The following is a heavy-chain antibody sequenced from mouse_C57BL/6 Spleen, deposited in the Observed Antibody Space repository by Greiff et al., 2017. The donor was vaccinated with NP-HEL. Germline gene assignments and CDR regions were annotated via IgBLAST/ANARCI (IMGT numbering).Heavy chain of an antibody. CDR2: IDPSDSYT. D-gene: IGHD2-5*01. CDR1: GYTFTSYW. CDR3: ASGDYSNFAY. Sequence: VQLQQPGAELVMPGASVKLSCKASGYTFTSYWMHWVKQRPGQGLEWIGEIDPSDSYTNYNQKFKGKSTLTVDKSSSTAYMQLSSLTSEDSAVYYCASGDYSNFAYWGQGTLVTVAA. J-gene: IGHJ3*01. V-gene: IGHV1-69*01.